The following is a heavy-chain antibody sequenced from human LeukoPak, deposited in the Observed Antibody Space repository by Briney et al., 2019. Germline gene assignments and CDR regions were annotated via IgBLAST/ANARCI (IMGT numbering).Heavy chain of an antibody. J-gene: IGHJ4*02. V-gene: IGHV1-69*06. CDR3: ARDVIEMATFDY. CDR1: GGTFSSYA. Sequence: SVKVSCKASGGTFSSYAISWVRQAPGQGLEWMGGIIPIFGTANYAQKFQGRVTITADKSTSTAYMEVSSLRYEDTAVYYCARDVIEMATFDYWGQGTLVTVSS. D-gene: IGHD5-24*01. CDR2: IIPIFGTA.